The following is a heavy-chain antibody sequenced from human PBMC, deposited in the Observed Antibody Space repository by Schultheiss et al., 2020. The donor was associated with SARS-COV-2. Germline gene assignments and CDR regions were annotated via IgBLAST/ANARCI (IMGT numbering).Heavy chain of an antibody. J-gene: IGHJ3*02. V-gene: IGHV1-18*01. CDR1: GYTFTSYG. Sequence: ASVKVSCKASGYTFTSYGISWVRQAPGQGLEWMGWISAYNGNTNYAQKLQGRVTMTTDTSTSTAYMELSSLRSEDTAVYYCATKARREEDIVVVVAAHRAEDAFDIWGQGTMVTVSS. D-gene: IGHD2-15*01. CDR3: ATKARREEDIVVVVAAHRAEDAFDI. CDR2: ISAYNGNT.